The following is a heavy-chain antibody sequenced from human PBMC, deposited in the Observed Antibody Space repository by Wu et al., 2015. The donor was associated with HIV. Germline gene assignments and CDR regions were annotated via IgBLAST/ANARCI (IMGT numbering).Heavy chain of an antibody. V-gene: IGHV1-69*13. CDR1: GGTFSSYA. CDR3: ARDQGIYYDSSGYYQGYYFDY. Sequence: QVQLVQSGAEVKKPGSSVKVSCKASGGTFSSYAISWVRQAPGQGLEWMGRIIPIFGTANYAQKFQGRVTITADESTSTAYMELSSLRSEDTAVYYCARDQGIYYDSSGYYQGYYFDYWGQGNAGHRLL. CDR2: IIPIFGTA. D-gene: IGHD3-22*01. J-gene: IGHJ4*02.